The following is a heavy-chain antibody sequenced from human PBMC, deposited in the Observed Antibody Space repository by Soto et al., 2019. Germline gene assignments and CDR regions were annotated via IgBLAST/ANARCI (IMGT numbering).Heavy chain of an antibody. Sequence: GGSLRLSCAASGFTFSSYDMHWVRQATGKGLEWVSAIGTAGDTYYPGSVKGRFTISRENAKNSLYLQMNSLRAGDTAVYYCARGASYSSSWYSPYNWFDPWGQGTLVTVSS. V-gene: IGHV3-13*01. CDR1: GFTFSSYD. D-gene: IGHD6-13*01. CDR2: IGTAGDT. J-gene: IGHJ5*02. CDR3: ARGASYSSSWYSPYNWFDP.